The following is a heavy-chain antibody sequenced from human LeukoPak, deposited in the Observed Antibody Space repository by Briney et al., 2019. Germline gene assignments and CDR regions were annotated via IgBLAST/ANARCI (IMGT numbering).Heavy chain of an antibody. CDR1: GYTFTSYD. J-gene: IGHJ3*02. Sequence: KPGASVKVSCKASGYTFTSYDIRWVRQAPGQGLEWMGWISAYNGNTHYAQKLQGRVTMSKDTSTSTAYMELRGLRSDVSAVYYCARLVCSSASCWASVAVDIWGQGTMVIVSS. V-gene: IGHV1-18*01. D-gene: IGHD2-2*01. CDR3: ARLVCSSASCWASVAVDI. CDR2: ISAYNGNT.